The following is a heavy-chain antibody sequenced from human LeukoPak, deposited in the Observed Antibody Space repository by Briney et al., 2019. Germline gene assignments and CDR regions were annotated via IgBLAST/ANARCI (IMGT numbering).Heavy chain of an antibody. CDR3: ARDSRGSFDY. V-gene: IGHV3-30*04. CDR2: ISYDGSNK. Sequence: PGGSLRLSCAASGFTFSNYAMSWVRQAPGKGLEWVAVISYDGSNKYYADSVKGRFTISRDNSKNTLYLQMNSLRAEDTAVYYCARDSRGSFDYWGQGTLVTVSS. CDR1: GFTFSNYA. D-gene: IGHD3-10*01. J-gene: IGHJ4*02.